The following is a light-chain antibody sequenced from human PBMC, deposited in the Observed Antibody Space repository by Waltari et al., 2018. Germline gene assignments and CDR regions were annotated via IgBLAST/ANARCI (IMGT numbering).Light chain of an antibody. CDR2: DDS. V-gene: IGLV3-21*03. Sequence: SYVLTQPSSVSVAPGKTARITCEGRNLGSKNVAGYQQRPGQAPVLVVYDDSDRPCGIPERFSGSNSGNTATLTVNGVEAGDEADYYCQVWDSSSDNPVFGGGTKLTVL. CDR1: NLGSKN. J-gene: IGLJ2*01. CDR3: QVWDSSSDNPV.